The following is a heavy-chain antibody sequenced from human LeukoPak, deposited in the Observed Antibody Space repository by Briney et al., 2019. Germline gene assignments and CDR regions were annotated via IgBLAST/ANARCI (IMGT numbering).Heavy chain of an antibody. Sequence: PGGSLRLSCAASGFTFSSYWMSWVRQAPGKGLEWVANIKQDGSEKYYVDSVKGRFTISRDNAKNSLYLQMNSLRAEDTAVYYCAKGPDIVATLLPDYWGQGTLVTVSS. CDR2: IKQDGSEK. CDR3: AKGPDIVATLLPDY. J-gene: IGHJ4*02. CDR1: GFTFSSYW. V-gene: IGHV3-7*03. D-gene: IGHD5-12*01.